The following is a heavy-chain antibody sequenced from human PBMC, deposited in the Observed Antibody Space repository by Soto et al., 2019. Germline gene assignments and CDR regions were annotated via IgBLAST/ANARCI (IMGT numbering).Heavy chain of an antibody. CDR3: ARDLASNTILNY. CDR2: IVGRVTSGSGNVV. D-gene: IGHD3-9*01. CDR1: GFTSSDYY. J-gene: IGHJ4*02. Sequence: PGGSLRLSCAASGFTSSDYYMTWIRQAPGKGLAWLSCIVGRVTSGSGNVVYYAGSVTGRFAAAREDARISWYLKMKGLRAEDTAVYYWARDLASNTILNYWVQGTLVSVSS. V-gene: IGHV3-11*04.